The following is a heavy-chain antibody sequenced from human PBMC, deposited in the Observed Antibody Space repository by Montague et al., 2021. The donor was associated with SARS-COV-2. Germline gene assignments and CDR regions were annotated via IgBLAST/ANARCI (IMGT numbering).Heavy chain of an antibody. Sequence: SLRLSCAASGFTFNNYAMHWVRQAPGKGLEWVAIISYDGSNKYYADFVKGRFAISRDNSKNTLYPQMNSLRAEDTAVYYCVRASLIKARIAVAGTTVYWGQGTLVTISS. CDR3: VRASLIKARIAVAGTTVY. J-gene: IGHJ4*02. V-gene: IGHV3-30*09. CDR1: GFTFNNYA. CDR2: ISYDGSNK. D-gene: IGHD6-19*01.